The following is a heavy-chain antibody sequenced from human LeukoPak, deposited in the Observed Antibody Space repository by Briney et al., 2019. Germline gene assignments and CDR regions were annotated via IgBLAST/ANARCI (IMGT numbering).Heavy chain of an antibody. CDR1: GYSFTGHY. D-gene: IGHD3-3*01. Sequence: ASVKVSCKASGYSFTGHYMHWVRQAPGQGLEWMGWINPKSGGTNYAQKFQGRVTMTRDTSISTAYMDMSSLRSDDTAVYYCARSPSYYDFWSGYPDAFDIWGQGTMVTVSS. CDR2: INPKSGGT. J-gene: IGHJ3*02. CDR3: ARSPSYYDFWSGYPDAFDI. V-gene: IGHV1-2*02.